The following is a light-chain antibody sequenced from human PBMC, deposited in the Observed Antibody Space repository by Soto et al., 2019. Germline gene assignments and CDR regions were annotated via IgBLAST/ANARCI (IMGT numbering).Light chain of an antibody. V-gene: IGKV1-5*01. J-gene: IGKJ1*01. CDR1: QSISRG. CDR3: QHYSSVWA. CDR2: DAS. Sequence: DIQMTQSPSTLSSSVGDRVTITCRASQSISRGLAWYQQKPGKAPNLLIYDASTLESGVPSRFSGSRSGTEFTLTISCLHPDDFATYYCQHYSSVWAFGQGTKVEIK.